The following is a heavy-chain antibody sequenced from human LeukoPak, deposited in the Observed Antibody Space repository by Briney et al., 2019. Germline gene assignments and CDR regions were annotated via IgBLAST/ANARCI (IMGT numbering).Heavy chain of an antibody. J-gene: IGHJ4*02. V-gene: IGHV4-59*12. CDR2: LYYSGST. D-gene: IGHD3-22*01. Sequence: SETLSLTCTVSGGSISSYYWSWIRQPPGKGLEWIGSLYYSGSTYYNPSLKSRVTMSVDTSKNQFSLKMNSATAADTAVYFCARGGPTYYYDSSGYPLDYWGQGTLVTVSS. CDR3: ARGGPTYYYDSSGYPLDY. CDR1: GGSISSYY.